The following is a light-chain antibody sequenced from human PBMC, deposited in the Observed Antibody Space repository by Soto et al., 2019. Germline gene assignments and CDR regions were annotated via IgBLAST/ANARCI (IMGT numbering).Light chain of an antibody. CDR2: SNN. Sequence: QSVLTQPPSASGTPGQRVTICCSGSSSNIGSHPVNWYQQLPGTAPKLLIYSNNQRPSGVPDRFSGSKSGTSASLAISGLQSEYEADYYCAAWDDGLNGYVFGTGTKLTVL. V-gene: IGLV1-44*01. J-gene: IGLJ1*01. CDR3: AAWDDGLNGYV. CDR1: SSNIGSHP.